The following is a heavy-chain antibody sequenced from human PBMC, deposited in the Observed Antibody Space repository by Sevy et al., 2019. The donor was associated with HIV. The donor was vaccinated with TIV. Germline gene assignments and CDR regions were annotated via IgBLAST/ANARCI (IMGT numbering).Heavy chain of an antibody. J-gene: IGHJ6*04. CDR2: ISGSGGST. Sequence: GGSLGLSCAASGFTFSSYAMSWVRQAPGKGLEWVSAISGSGGSTYYADSVKGRFTISRDNSKNTLYLQMNSLRAEDTAVYYCARYHYYDSSGYYMMDVWGKGTTVTVSS. CDR1: GFTFSSYA. D-gene: IGHD3-22*01. V-gene: IGHV3-23*01. CDR3: ARYHYYDSSGYYMMDV.